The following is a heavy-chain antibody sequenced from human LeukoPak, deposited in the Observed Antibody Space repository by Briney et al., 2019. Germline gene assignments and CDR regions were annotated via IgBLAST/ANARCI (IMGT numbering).Heavy chain of an antibody. D-gene: IGHD6-13*01. Sequence: GGSLGLSCAASGFTFSSYAMSWVRQAPGKGLEWVSAISGSGGSTYYADSVKGRFTISRDNSKNTLYLQMNSLRAEDTAVYYCAKSVYSSSWFAGDYFDYWGQGTLVTVSS. CDR1: GFTFSSYA. CDR3: AKSVYSSSWFAGDYFDY. CDR2: ISGSGGST. J-gene: IGHJ4*02. V-gene: IGHV3-23*01.